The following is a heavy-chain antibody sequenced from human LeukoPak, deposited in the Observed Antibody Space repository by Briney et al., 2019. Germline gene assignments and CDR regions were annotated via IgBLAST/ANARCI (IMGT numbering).Heavy chain of an antibody. CDR2: INPSSGGT. Sequence: ASVKVSCKASGYTFTGYYMHWVRQAPGQGLEWMGWINPSSGGTNYAQKFQGRVTMTRDTSISTAHVELSRLRSDDTAVYYCARGGIAVAGLYYGMDVWGQGTTVTVSS. CDR3: ARGGIAVAGLYYGMDV. J-gene: IGHJ6*02. CDR1: GYTFTGYY. D-gene: IGHD6-19*01. V-gene: IGHV1-2*02.